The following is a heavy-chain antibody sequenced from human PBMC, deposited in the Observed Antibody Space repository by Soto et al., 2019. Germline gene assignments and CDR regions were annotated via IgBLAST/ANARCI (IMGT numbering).Heavy chain of an antibody. D-gene: IGHD3-10*01. Sequence: VASVKVSGKASGYTFTSYGISWVRQAPGQGLEWMGWISAYNGNTNYAQKLQGRVTMTTDTSTSTAYMELRSLRSDDTAVYYCARAKLPLLWFGELLVHFDYWGQGTLVIVSS. J-gene: IGHJ4*02. CDR2: ISAYNGNT. CDR1: GYTFTSYG. V-gene: IGHV1-18*01. CDR3: ARAKLPLLWFGELLVHFDY.